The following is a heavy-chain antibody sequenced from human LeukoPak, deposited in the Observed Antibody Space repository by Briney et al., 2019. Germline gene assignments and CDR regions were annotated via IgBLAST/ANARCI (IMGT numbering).Heavy chain of an antibody. J-gene: IGHJ5*02. V-gene: IGHV4-59*12. CDR3: ARGWDYGSGSYVNWFDP. D-gene: IGHD3-10*01. CDR2: VYYSGST. CDR1: GGSISHYY. Sequence: PSETLSLTCTVSGGSISHYYWSWIRQPPAKGLEWIGYVYYSGSTNYNPSLRSRVIISVDTSKNQFSLKLSSVTAADTAVYYCARGWDYGSGSYVNWFDPWGQGTLVTVSS.